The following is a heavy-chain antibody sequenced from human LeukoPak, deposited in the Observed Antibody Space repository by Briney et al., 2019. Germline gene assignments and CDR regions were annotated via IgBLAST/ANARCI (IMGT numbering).Heavy chain of an antibody. CDR2: VDPEDGET. Sequence: GASVKVSCKASGYTFTDYYMHWVQQAPGKGLEWMGRVDPEDGETIYAEKFQGRVTITADTSTDTAYMELSSLRSEDTAVYYCATSPPTTVVYMDVWGKGTTVTVSS. CDR1: GYTFTDYY. J-gene: IGHJ6*03. V-gene: IGHV1-69-2*01. D-gene: IGHD4-23*01. CDR3: ATSPPTTVVYMDV.